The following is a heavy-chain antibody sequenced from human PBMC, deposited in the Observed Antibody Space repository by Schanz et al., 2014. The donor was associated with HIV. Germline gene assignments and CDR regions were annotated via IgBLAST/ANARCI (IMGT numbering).Heavy chain of an antibody. D-gene: IGHD3-10*01. CDR2: ISHDGSNK. CDR1: GFTFITYA. CDR3: AKSEGSLWFGELPSGFDL. V-gene: IGHV3-30*18. Sequence: QVQLVESGGGVVQPGRSLRLSCAASGFTFITYAMSWVRQAPGRGLEWVALISHDGSNKYYADSVKGRFTISRDNAKNSLYLQMNSLRAEDTALYFCAKSEGSLWFGELPSGFDLWGRGIVVTVSS. J-gene: IGHJ2*01.